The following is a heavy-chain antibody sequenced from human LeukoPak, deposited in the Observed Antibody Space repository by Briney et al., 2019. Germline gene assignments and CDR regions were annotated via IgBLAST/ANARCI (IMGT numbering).Heavy chain of an antibody. CDR2: IKSKTDGGTT. CDR1: GFTFSNAW. J-gene: IGHJ4*02. CDR3: TTDPCSSSWYSDY. V-gene: IGHV3-15*01. Sequence: GGSLRLSCAASGFTFSNAWMSWVRQAPGKGLEWVGRIKSKTDGGTTDYAAPVKGRFTISRDDSKNTLYLQMNSLKTEDIAVYYCTTDPCSSSWYSDYWGQGTLVTVSS. D-gene: IGHD6-13*01.